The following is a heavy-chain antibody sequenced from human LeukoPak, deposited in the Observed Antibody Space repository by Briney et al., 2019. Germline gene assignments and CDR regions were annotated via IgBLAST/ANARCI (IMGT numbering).Heavy chain of an antibody. J-gene: IGHJ4*02. Sequence: GGSLRLSCAASGFTLSSYWMHWVRQAPGKGLVWVSRINGDGRITTYADSVKGRFTISRDTAKNTLYLQMNSLRAEDTAVYYCARGQVDFDYWGQGTLVTVSS. D-gene: IGHD5-12*01. CDR3: ARGQVDFDY. CDR1: GFTLSSYW. CDR2: INGDGRIT. V-gene: IGHV3-74*01.